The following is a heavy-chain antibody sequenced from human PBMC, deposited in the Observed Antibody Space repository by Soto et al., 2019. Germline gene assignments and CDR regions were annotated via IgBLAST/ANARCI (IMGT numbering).Heavy chain of an antibody. CDR1: GFTFSSYA. V-gene: IGHV3-30-3*01. J-gene: IGHJ6*02. D-gene: IGHD3-3*01. Sequence: GGSLRLSFAASGFTFSSYAMHWVRQAPVKGLAWAAVISYDGSNKYYADSVKGRFKISRDNSKNTLYLQMNSLRAEDTAVYYVWRCPRRGSYDFWSGYYRPSRYYYGMDVWGQGTTVTVSS. CDR3: WRCPRRGSYDFWSGYYRPSRYYYGMDV. CDR2: ISYDGSNK.